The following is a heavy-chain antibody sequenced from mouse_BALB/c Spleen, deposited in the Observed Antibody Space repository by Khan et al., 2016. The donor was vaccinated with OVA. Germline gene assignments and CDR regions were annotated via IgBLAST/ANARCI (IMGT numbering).Heavy chain of an antibody. Sequence: QVQLQQSGAELAKPGASVKMSCKASGYTFTSYWMHWVKQRPGQGLEWIGYINPTSGYTDYNEKFKDKATLSADKSSSPAYMKLSSLTSEDSAVYYCARDRIDYWGQGTTLTVSS. J-gene: IGHJ2*01. CDR3: ARDRIDY. V-gene: IGHV1-7*01. CDR1: GYTFTSYW. CDR2: INPTSGYT.